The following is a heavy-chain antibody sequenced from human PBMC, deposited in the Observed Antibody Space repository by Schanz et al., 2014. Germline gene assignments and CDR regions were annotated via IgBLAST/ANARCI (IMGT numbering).Heavy chain of an antibody. CDR3: AKELRPGTERPRGNFDY. Sequence: EVQLVESGGGLVQPGGSLRLSCAASGFTFSSYAMSWVRQAPGKGLEWVSGISGTGGGTAYYADSVKVRFTISRDNSDNTLFLQMNSPRAEDTAVYYCAKELRPGTERPRGNFDYWGQGTLVTVSS. CDR1: GFTFSSYA. CDR2: ISGTGGGTA. J-gene: IGHJ4*02. D-gene: IGHD6-13*01. V-gene: IGHV3-23*04.